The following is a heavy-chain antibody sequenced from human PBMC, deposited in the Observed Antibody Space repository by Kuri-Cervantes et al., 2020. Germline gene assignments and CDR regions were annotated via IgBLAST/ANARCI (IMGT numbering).Heavy chain of an antibody. V-gene: IGHV4-39*07. CDR2: IYHSGST. J-gene: IGHJ4*02. CDR1: GGSISSGDYY. CDR3: ARSSGVGSTVAGLGFDY. Sequence: SETLSLTCTVSGGSISSGDYYWSWIRQPPGKGLEWIGSIYHSGSTYYNPSLKSRVTISVDTSKNQFSLKLSSVTAADTAVYYCARSSGVGSTVAGLGFDYWGQGTLVTVSS. D-gene: IGHD6-19*01.